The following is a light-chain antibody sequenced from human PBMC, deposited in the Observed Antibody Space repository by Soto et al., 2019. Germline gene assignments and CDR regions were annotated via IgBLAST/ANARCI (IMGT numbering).Light chain of an antibody. CDR2: AAS. V-gene: IGKV1-17*01. Sequence: DIQMTQSPSSLSASVGDRVTITCRASQDIRNDLGWHQQKPGKAPKLLIYAASSLQSGVPLRFSGSESGTEFTLKIPGLQPEHFATYYCQPHNSYPYPLGHGTKLEIK. J-gene: IGKJ2*01. CDR3: QPHNSYPYP. CDR1: QDIRND.